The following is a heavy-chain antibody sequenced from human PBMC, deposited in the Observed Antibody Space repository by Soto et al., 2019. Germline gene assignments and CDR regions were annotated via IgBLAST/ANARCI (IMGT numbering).Heavy chain of an antibody. Sequence: QVLLVQSGAELKKPGASVNVSCKVSGHSFIGHYMHWVRQAPGQGLECMGWINPNSGDTNYARKFQVIVTMTRDRSIKTVYMELRSLRSDDTAIYYCARGQIGFLDWLPDNYYFGLDVWGPGTTVTVSS. CDR2: INPNSGDT. D-gene: IGHD3-3*02. CDR1: GHSFIGHY. V-gene: IGHV1-2*02. CDR3: ARGQIGFLDWLPDNYYFGLDV. J-gene: IGHJ6*02.